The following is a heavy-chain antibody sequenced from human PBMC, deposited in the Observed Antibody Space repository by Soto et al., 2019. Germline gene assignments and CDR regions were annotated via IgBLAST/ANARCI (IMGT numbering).Heavy chain of an antibody. V-gene: IGHV3-48*02. CDR3: ARGCSGACWFEA. J-gene: IGHJ5*02. CDR1: GFSLSEYS. Sequence: EVQLVESGGGLVQPGGSLRLSCTASGFSLSEYSMQWVRQAPGKGPEWMSYISQTARNVVFYADSVRGRFTVSRDNAKNSLYLLINGLRDEDSAVYLCARGCSGACWFEAWGQGTLVTVSS. D-gene: IGHD2-15*01. CDR2: ISQTARNVV.